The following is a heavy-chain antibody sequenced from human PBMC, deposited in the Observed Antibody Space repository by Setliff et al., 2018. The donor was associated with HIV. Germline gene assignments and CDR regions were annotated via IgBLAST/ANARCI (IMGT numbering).Heavy chain of an antibody. D-gene: IGHD2-8*02. Sequence: PGGSLRLSCAASGFTFSNYWMTWVRQAPGKGLQWVANIKEDGSEEYYVDSVKGRFTIPRDNAENLLYLQMNILRVEDTAVYYCARDLLASKATFDVWGHGTMVTVSS. V-gene: IGHV3-7*01. CDR1: GFTFSNYW. CDR2: IKEDGSEE. CDR3: ARDLLASKATFDV. J-gene: IGHJ3*01.